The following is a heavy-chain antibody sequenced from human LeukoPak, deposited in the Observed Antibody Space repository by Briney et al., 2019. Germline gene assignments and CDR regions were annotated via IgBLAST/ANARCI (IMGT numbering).Heavy chain of an antibody. CDR1: GGSVSSGDYY. D-gene: IGHD1-26*01. Sequence: SETLSLTCTVSGGSVSSGDYYWSWIRQPPGTGLEWIGYISYSGSTYYNPSLKSRVTMSVDTSKNQFSLRLSSVTAADTAVYYCARRRYYGDFDYWGQGTLVTVSS. J-gene: IGHJ4*02. CDR2: ISYSGST. CDR3: ARRRYYGDFDY. V-gene: IGHV4-30-4*01.